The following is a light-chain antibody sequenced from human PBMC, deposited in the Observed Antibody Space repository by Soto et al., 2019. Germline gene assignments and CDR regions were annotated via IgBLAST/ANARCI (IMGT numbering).Light chain of an antibody. V-gene: IGLV1-51*01. CDR2: DND. CDR3: GTWDDSLSGGV. CDR1: SSNIGSNS. J-gene: IGLJ2*01. Sequence: QSVLTQPPSVSAAPGQKITISCSGSSSNIGSNSVSWYQQFPETAPKLVIYDNDKRPSGIPDRFSASKSGTSANLGITGLQTGDEAEYYCGTWDDSLSGGVFGGGTKPTVL.